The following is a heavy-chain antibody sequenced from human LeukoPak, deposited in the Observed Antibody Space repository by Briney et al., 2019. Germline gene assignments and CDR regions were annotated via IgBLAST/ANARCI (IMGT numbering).Heavy chain of an antibody. CDR1: ANTLGYY. D-gene: IGHD3-10*01. Sequence: ASVKVSCKASANTLGYYMHWVRQAPGQGLEWMGWINPNSGGTNYAQKLQGRVTMTRDTSISTAFMELSRLRSDDTAVYYCARDLSITMVRAPFYWGPGTPVTVSS. V-gene: IGHV1-2*02. CDR3: ARDLSITMVRAPFY. J-gene: IGHJ4*02. CDR2: INPNSGGT.